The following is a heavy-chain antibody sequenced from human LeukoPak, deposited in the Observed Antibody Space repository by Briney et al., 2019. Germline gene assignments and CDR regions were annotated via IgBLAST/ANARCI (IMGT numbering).Heavy chain of an antibody. D-gene: IGHD3-10*01. V-gene: IGHV3-33*08. CDR3: ARGPFGELLWEYFQH. CDR1: GFTFSSYG. Sequence: GGSLRLSCAASGFTFSSYGMHWVRQAPGKGLEWVAVIWYDGSNKYYADSVKGRFTISRDNSKNTLYLQMNSLRAEDTAVYYCARGPFGELLWEYFQHWGQGTLVTVSS. CDR2: IWYDGSNK. J-gene: IGHJ1*01.